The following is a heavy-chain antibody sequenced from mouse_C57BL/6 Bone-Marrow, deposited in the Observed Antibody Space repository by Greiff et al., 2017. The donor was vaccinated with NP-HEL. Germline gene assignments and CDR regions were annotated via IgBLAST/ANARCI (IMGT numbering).Heavy chain of an antibody. V-gene: IGHV1-74*01. CDR1: GYTFTSYW. CDR3: AIHYYGSSYDAMDY. CDR2: IHPSDSDT. J-gene: IGHJ4*01. Sequence: VKLQQPGAELVKPGASVKVSCKASGYTFTSYWMHWVKQRPGQGLEWIGRIHPSDSDTNYNQKFKGKATLTVDKSSSTAYMQLSSLTSEDSAVYYCAIHYYGSSYDAMDYWGQGTSVTVSS. D-gene: IGHD1-1*01.